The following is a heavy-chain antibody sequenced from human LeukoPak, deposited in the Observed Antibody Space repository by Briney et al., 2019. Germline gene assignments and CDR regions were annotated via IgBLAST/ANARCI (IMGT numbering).Heavy chain of an antibody. CDR2: IYTSGTT. Sequence: PGGSLRLSCAASGFTVSRNYMSWVRQAPGKGLEWVSIIYTSGTTYYADSVKGRFAISRDNSNYTLYLQMNSLRAEDTAVYYCARGALDFWGQGLLATVSS. V-gene: IGHV3-66*01. CDR1: GFTVSRNY. CDR3: ARGALDF. J-gene: IGHJ4*02.